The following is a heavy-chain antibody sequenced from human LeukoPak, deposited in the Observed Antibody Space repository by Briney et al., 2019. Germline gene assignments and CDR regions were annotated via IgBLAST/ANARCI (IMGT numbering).Heavy chain of an antibody. D-gene: IGHD3-10*01. J-gene: IGHJ6*03. V-gene: IGHV4-39*07. Sequence: PSETLSLTCTVSGGSISSSSYYWGWIRQPPGKGLEWIGSIYYSGSTYYNPSLKSRVTISVDTSKNQFSLKLSSVTAADTAVYYCAREGYYYGSRSYYNHYYYYYYMDVWGKGTTVIVSS. CDR2: IYYSGST. CDR1: GGSISSSSYY. CDR3: AREGYYYGSRSYYNHYYYYYYMDV.